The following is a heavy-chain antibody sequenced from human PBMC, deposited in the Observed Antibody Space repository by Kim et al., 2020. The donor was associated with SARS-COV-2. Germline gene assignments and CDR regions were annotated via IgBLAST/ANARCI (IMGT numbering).Heavy chain of an antibody. CDR3: ARGPGSPYGDYGY. V-gene: IGHV4-34*01. Sequence: YNPSLKSRVTISVDTSKSQFSLKLSSVTAADTAVYYCARGPGSPYGDYGYWGQGTLVTVSS. J-gene: IGHJ4*02. D-gene: IGHD4-17*01.